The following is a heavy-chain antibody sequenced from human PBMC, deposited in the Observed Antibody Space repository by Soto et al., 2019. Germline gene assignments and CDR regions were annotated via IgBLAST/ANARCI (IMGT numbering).Heavy chain of an antibody. CDR1: GYSISSGYY. CDR2: IYTTGST. Sequence: PSETLSLTCAVSGYSISSGYYWGWIRQPPGKGLEWIGRIYTTGSTNYNPSLKSRVTMSVDTSKNQFSLKLSSVTAADTAVYYCARLAVTNENSDYWGQGTLVTSPQ. CDR3: ARLAVTNENSDY. J-gene: IGHJ4*02. D-gene: IGHD4-17*01. V-gene: IGHV4-38-2*01.